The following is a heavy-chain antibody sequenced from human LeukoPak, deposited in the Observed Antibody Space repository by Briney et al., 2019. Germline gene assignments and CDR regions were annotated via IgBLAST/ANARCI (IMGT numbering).Heavy chain of an antibody. Sequence: WGSLTLTCAASGYTFSDYTRTWIRQAPGKGLEWVSSITYSSAYRHYADSLRGRFTISRDNANNLLFLQLNSLSAEHTAVYSCAREVYLGELLSWGEGTLVTVSS. D-gene: IGHD3-16*01. J-gene: IGHJ5*02. CDR3: AREVYLGELLS. CDR1: GYTFSDYT. CDR2: ITYSSAYR. V-gene: IGHV3-21*06.